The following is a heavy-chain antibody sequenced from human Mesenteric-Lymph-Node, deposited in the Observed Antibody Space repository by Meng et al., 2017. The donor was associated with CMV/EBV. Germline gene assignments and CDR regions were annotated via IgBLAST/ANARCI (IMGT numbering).Heavy chain of an antibody. D-gene: IGHD5-24*01. J-gene: IGHJ4*02. CDR3: AKGSTDGFNGLFDS. Sequence: GESLKISRSASGFTFSSFAMKWVRQAPGKGLEWVSASSGRGFGTFYADSVKGRFTISRDNSKNTVYLQMDSLSAEDTALYYCAKGSTDGFNGLFDSWGQGALVTVSS. CDR2: SSGRGFGT. CDR1: GFTFSSFA. V-gene: IGHV3-23*01.